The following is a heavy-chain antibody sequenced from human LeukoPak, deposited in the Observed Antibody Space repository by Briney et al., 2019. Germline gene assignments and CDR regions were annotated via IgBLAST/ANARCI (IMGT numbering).Heavy chain of an antibody. V-gene: IGHV3-53*01. CDR3: IVFGDSNH. CDR1: GLTGRHNY. J-gene: IGHJ5*02. Sequence: GGSLRLSCAASGLTGRHNYVSWVRQAPGKGLEWVSAIHTSGDTCYADSVKGRFTISRDTSKSTLYLQINSLRVEDTAVYYCIVFGDSNHWGQGTLVTVSS. CDR2: IHTSGDT. D-gene: IGHD4-17*01.